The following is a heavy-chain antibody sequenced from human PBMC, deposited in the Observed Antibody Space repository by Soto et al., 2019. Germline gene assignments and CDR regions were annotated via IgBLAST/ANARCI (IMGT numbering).Heavy chain of an antibody. Sequence: EVQLLESGGGLVQPGGSLRLSCAASGFTFPNCAMSWVRQAPGKGLEWVSTISGGGGGTYYKDSVKGRFTISRDSYKNTLFLQMNSRRAEETAVYYCATPPYWYSGGWYVGFDYWGQGTLVTVSS. J-gene: IGHJ4*02. CDR3: ATPPYWYSGGWYVGFDY. D-gene: IGHD6-19*01. CDR2: ISGGGGGT. CDR1: GFTFPNCA. V-gene: IGHV3-23*01.